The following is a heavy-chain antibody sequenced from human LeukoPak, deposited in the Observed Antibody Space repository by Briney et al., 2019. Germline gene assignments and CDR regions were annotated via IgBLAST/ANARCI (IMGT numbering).Heavy chain of an antibody. V-gene: IGHV4-4*02. CDR3: ARGGNCSGGSCYSDRGWFDP. J-gene: IGHJ5*02. D-gene: IGHD2-15*01. CDR1: GGSISSSNW. Sequence: SETLSLTCAVSGGSISSSNWWSWVRQPPGKGLEWIGEIYHSGSTNYNPSLKSRVTISVDTSKNQFSLKLSSVTAADTAVYYCARGGNCSGGSCYSDRGWFDPWGQGILVTVSS. CDR2: IYHSGST.